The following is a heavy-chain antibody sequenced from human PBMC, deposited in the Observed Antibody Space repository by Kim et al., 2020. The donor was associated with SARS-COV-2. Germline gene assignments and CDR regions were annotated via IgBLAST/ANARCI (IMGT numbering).Heavy chain of an antibody. D-gene: IGHD1-1*01. CDR3: ARNTTDY. V-gene: IGHV4-34*01. J-gene: IGHJ4*02. Sequence: STKYNPTMKSRVTISVDASKNQFSLKLSSETAADTAVYYCARNTTDYWGQGTLVTVSS. CDR2: ST.